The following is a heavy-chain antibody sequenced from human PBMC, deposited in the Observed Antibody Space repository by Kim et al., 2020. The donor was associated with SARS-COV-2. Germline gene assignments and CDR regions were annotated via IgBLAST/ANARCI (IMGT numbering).Heavy chain of an antibody. CDR1: GGSISSSSYY. CDR3: ARLHSSGWRGYYGMDV. CDR2: IYYSGST. D-gene: IGHD6-19*01. V-gene: IGHV4-39*01. J-gene: IGHJ6*02. Sequence: SETLSLTCTVSGGSISSSSYYWGWIRQPPGKGLEWIGSIYYSGSTYYNPSLKSRVTISVNTSKNQFSLKLSSVTAADTAVYYCARLHSSGWRGYYGMDVWGQGTTVTVSS.